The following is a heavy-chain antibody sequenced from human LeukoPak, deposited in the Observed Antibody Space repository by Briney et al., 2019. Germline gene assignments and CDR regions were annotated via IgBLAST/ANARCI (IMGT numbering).Heavy chain of an antibody. J-gene: IGHJ4*02. Sequence: GGSLRLSCAASGFTFNSYAIHWVRQAPGKGLEWVAVISYDGSNKYYADSVKGRFTISRDNSKNTLYLQLNSLRPEDTAVYYCARSTVVREYFDYWGQGTLVTVSS. D-gene: IGHD4-23*01. CDR3: ARSTVVREYFDY. CDR2: ISYDGSNK. V-gene: IGHV3-30*04. CDR1: GFTFNSYA.